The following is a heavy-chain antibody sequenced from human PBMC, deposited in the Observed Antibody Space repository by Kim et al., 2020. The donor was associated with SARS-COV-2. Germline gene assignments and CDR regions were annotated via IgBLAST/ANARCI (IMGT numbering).Heavy chain of an antibody. J-gene: IGHJ6*02. Sequence: ASVKVSCKASGYTFTNYGIHWVRQAPGQGLEWMGWINTNTGNPTYAQGFKGRFVFSLDTSVSTSYLQISSLKAEDTAVYYCASSASNYFFRGMDVWGQGTTVAVSS. CDR3: ASSASNYFFRGMDV. CDR2: INTNTGNP. V-gene: IGHV7-4-1*02. CDR1: GYTFTNYG. D-gene: IGHD4-4*01.